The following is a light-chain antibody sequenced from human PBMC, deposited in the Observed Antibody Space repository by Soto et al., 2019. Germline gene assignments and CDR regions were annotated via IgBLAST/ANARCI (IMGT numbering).Light chain of an antibody. Sequence: EIVMTQSPATLSVSPGERATLSCRASQSVTNKLAWYQQKPGQAPRLLIYGASTRATGIPARFSGSGSGTEFTLTISSLQSEDFAVYYCQQYNNWPPYTFGQGTKV. V-gene: IGKV3-15*01. J-gene: IGKJ2*01. CDR1: QSVTNK. CDR2: GAS. CDR3: QQYNNWPPYT.